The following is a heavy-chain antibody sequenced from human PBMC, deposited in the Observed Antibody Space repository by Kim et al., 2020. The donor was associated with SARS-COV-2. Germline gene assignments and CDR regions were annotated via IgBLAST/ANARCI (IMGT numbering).Heavy chain of an antibody. J-gene: IGHJ6*03. CDR3: AKDLYYDILTGYYSYYY. V-gene: IGHV3-30*18. D-gene: IGHD3-9*01. CDR1: GFTFSSYG. Sequence: GGSLRLSCAASGFTFSSYGMHWVRQAPGKGLEWVAVISYDGSNKYYADSVKGRFTISRDNSKNTLYLQMNSLRAEDTAVYYCAKDLYYDILTGYYSYYY. CDR2: ISYDGSNK.